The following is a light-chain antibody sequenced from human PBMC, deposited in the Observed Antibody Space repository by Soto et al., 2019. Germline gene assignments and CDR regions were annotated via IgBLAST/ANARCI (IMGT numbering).Light chain of an antibody. CDR3: QTYNSAPRM. J-gene: IGKJ1*01. V-gene: IGKV1-27*01. CDR2: AAS. Sequence: DIQMTQSPSSLSASIGDRVTITCRASQGIANYLAWHQQKPGKGPKLLIYAASILQSGVPSRFSGRGSGTDFTLTISSLQPEDVATYYCQTYNSAPRMFGQGTKVEIK. CDR1: QGIANY.